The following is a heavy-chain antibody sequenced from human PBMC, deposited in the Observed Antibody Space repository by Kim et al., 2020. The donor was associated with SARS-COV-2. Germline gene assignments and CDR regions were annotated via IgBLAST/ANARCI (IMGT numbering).Heavy chain of an antibody. Sequence: GGSLRLSCAASGFTLSSFWMTWVRQAPGEGLEWVANIKQDGTENYYVDSVKGRFTISRDNARNSVYLQMDSLRAEDTAVYYCARDGMTTVTTWKSGLDY. CDR1: GFTLSSFW. CDR2: IKQDGTEN. CDR3: ARDGMTTVTTWKSGLDY. J-gene: IGHJ4*01. V-gene: IGHV3-7*01. D-gene: IGHD4-17*01.